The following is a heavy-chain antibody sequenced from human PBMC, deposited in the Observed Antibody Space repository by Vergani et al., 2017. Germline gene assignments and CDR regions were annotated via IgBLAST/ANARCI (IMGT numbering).Heavy chain of an antibody. V-gene: IGHV3-7*01. D-gene: IGHD6-19*01. CDR2: IKQDGSEK. Sequence: EVQLVESGGGLVQPGGSLRLSCEASGFTFSSYWMSWVRQAPGKGLEWVANIKQDGSEKYYVDSVKGRFTISRDNATNSLYLQMDSLREDDTAVHYCARITRFTSGWYGHYGMDVWGLGTTVTVSS. J-gene: IGHJ6*02. CDR1: GFTFSSYW. CDR3: ARITRFTSGWYGHYGMDV.